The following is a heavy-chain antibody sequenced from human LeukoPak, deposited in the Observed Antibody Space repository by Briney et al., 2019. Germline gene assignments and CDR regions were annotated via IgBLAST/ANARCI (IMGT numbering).Heavy chain of an antibody. V-gene: IGHV4-34*01. CDR3: AKSGWIVRPLDY. Sequence: SETLSLTCAVSGGSFSGYYWNWIRQPPGKGLEWIGEINHSGSTNYNPSLKSRVTISVDTSQKQFSLRLRSVTAADTAVYYCAKSGWIVRPLDYWGQGTLVTVSS. CDR1: GGSFSGYY. D-gene: IGHD6-19*01. CDR2: INHSGST. J-gene: IGHJ4*02.